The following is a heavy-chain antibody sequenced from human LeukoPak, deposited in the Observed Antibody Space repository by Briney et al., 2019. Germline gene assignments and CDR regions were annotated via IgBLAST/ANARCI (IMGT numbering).Heavy chain of an antibody. Sequence: GGSLRLSCAASGFTFSSYGMHWVRQAPGKGLEWVAVISYDGSNKYYADSVKGRFTISRDNSKNTLYLQMNSLRAEDTAVYYCAKDPWVYSSSWYGSVDYWGQGTLVTVSS. CDR3: AKDPWVYSSSWYGSVDY. D-gene: IGHD6-13*01. J-gene: IGHJ4*02. V-gene: IGHV3-30*18. CDR2: ISYDGSNK. CDR1: GFTFSSYG.